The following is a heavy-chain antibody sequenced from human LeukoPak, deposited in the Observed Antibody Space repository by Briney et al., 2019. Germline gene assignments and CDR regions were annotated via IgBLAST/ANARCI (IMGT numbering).Heavy chain of an antibody. CDR2: ISWNSGSI. CDR1: GFTFDDYA. J-gene: IGHJ4*02. D-gene: IGHD1-14*01. CDR3: ARDRRYLT. Sequence: GGSLRLSCAASGFTFDDYAMHWVRQAPGKGLEWVSGISWNSGSIGYADSVKGRFTISRDNAKNSLYLQMNSLRAEDTAVYYCARDRRYLTWGQGTLVTVSS. V-gene: IGHV3-9*01.